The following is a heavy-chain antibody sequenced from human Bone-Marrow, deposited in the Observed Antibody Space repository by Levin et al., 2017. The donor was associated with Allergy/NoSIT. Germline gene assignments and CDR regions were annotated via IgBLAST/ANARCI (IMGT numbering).Heavy chain of an antibody. CDR1: GFTVSRNY. CDR2: IYTDGST. V-gene: IGHV3-53*01. J-gene: IGHJ4*02. D-gene: IGHD5-18*01. Sequence: PGGSLRLSCAASGFTVSRNYMSWVRQAPGKGLEWVSVIYTDGSTYHADSVKGRFTISRDNSKNTLYLQMNSLRAEDTAVYYCARDGGRGYSYGTFESWGQGTLVTVSS. CDR3: ARDGGRGYSYGTFES.